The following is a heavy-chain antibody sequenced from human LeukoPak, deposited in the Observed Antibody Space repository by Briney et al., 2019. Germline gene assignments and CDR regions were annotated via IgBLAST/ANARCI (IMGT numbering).Heavy chain of an antibody. CDR3: ATADWFSFDF. V-gene: IGHV3-7*04. D-gene: IGHD3-9*01. CDR2: IKNDGSEK. Sequence: GGSLRLSCAASGFTFSSYAMSWVRQAPGKGLEWVATIKNDGSEKNYVDSVKGRFTISRDNAKNSLYPQMSGLRAEDTAVYFCATADWFSFDFWGQGTLVTVSS. CDR1: GFTFSSYA. J-gene: IGHJ4*02.